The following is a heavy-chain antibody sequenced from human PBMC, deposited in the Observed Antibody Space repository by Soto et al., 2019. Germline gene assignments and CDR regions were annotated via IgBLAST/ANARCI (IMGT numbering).Heavy chain of an antibody. J-gene: IGHJ4*02. CDR3: ARDKGLRGTMMVVVVFDY. Sequence: ASVKVSCKASGYTFTSYAMHWVRQAPGQRLEWMGWINAGKGNTKYSQKFQGRVTITRDTSASTAYMELSSLRSEDAAVYYCARDKGLRGTMMVVVVFDYWGQGTQVTVSS. D-gene: IGHD3-22*01. CDR1: GYTFTSYA. CDR2: INAGKGNT. V-gene: IGHV1-3*01.